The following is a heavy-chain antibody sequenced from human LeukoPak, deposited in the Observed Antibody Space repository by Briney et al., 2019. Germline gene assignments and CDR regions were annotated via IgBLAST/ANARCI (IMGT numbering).Heavy chain of an antibody. V-gene: IGHV3-23*01. CDR2: ITAGGRKT. Sequence: GGSLRLSCPASGINFNTYAMSWVRQAPGKGLEWVSGITAGGRKTYYADSVKGRFIISRDNSKNTLFLQMNSLRVDDTAVYYCAPSQYLDCLFPTPFSPVLAVGGKGTTVPVPS. D-gene: IGHD3-9*01. J-gene: IGHJ6*04. CDR3: APSQYLDCLFPTPFSPVLAV. CDR1: GINFNTYA.